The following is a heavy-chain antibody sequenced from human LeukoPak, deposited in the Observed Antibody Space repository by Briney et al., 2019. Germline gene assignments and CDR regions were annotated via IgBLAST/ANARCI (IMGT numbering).Heavy chain of an antibody. J-gene: IGHJ4*02. V-gene: IGHV4-34*01. CDR3: ARIRCGHSGSVCYNH. Sequence: PSETLSLTCGVFGVSINYYYWSWIRQSPGKGPEWIGEISHTEGTRYNPSLETRVTMSVGTSENQLSLKLIFVTAADTAVYYCARIRCGHSGSVCYNHWGLGTLVTVSS. D-gene: IGHD2-21*01. CDR1: GVSINYYY. CDR2: ISHTEGT.